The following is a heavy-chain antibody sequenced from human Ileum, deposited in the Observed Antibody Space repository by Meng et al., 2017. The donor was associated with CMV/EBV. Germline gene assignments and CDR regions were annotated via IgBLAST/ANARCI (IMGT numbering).Heavy chain of an antibody. D-gene: IGHD3-10*01. CDR2: ISGYTGNT. V-gene: IGHV1-18*01. CDR3: ARDKSDLGREGFYY. J-gene: IGHJ4*02. CDR1: GYTLTNYG. Sequence: QVQMGQSGAEVKKPGDSVKVSCRASGYTLTNYGVTWVRQAPGQGLEWMGWISGYTGNTQYSEKIQGRVTMTADTSTATADMELTSLRSDDTAVYYCARDKSDLGREGFYYWGQGTLVTVSS.